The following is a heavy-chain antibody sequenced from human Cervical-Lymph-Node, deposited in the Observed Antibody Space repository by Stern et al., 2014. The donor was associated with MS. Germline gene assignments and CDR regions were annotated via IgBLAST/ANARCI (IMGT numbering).Heavy chain of an antibody. CDR1: GFTFSSPW. CDR2: INSDGSRT. D-gene: IGHD3-16*01. CDR3: TRDRLGGPTAFDF. V-gene: IGHV3-74*01. J-gene: IGHJ4*02. Sequence: VQLVQSGGGLVQPGGSLRLSCVASGFTFSSPWMHWVRQVPGKGLAWVSRINSDGSRTSYAASVKDRFTISRDNAKHTVYLQLNRLRAEDTGVYYCTRDRLGGPTAFDFWGQGTLVTVSS.